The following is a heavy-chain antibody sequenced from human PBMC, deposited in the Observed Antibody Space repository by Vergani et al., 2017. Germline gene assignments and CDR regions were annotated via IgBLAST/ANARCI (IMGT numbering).Heavy chain of an antibody. D-gene: IGHD3-22*01. J-gene: IGHJ4*02. Sequence: QITLKESGPTLVKPTQTLTLTCTFSGFSLSTSGVGVGWIRQPPGKALEWLALIDWDDDKFYSTSLKTRLTISKDTSKNQVVLTMTNMDPVDTATYYCARTYYDSSGYEFDYWGQGTLVTVSS. CDR1: GFSLSTSGVG. CDR3: ARTYYDSSGYEFDY. CDR2: IDWDDDK. V-gene: IGHV2-70*12.